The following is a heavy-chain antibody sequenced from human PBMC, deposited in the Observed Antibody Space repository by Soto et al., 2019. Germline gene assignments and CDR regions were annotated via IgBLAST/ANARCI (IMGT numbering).Heavy chain of an antibody. J-gene: IGHJ4*02. CDR3: ARVGGLATLSYYFDF. CDR2: IYYRGNA. CDR1: DDSSNSDIYY. Sequence: SETLSLTCSVSDDSSNSDIYYWGWIRQPPGKGLEWIGSIYYRGNAYYNPSLQTRVTISLDKSKSQFSLKLNSVTAADSAVYFCARVGGLATLSYYFDFRGPGALVTVSS. V-gene: IGHV4-39*01. D-gene: IGHD3-16*01.